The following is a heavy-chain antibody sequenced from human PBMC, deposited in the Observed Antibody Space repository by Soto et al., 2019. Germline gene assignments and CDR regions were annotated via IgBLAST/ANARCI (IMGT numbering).Heavy chain of an antibody. Sequence: PGESLKISCKGSGYSFTSYWIGWVRQMPRKGLEWMGTIYPGDSDTRYSPSFQGQVTISADKSISTAYLQWSSLKASDTAMYYCARSPGIQLWYGFHAFDIWGQGTMVTVSS. D-gene: IGHD5-18*01. CDR1: GYSFTSYW. CDR2: IYPGDSDT. CDR3: ARSPGIQLWYGFHAFDI. J-gene: IGHJ3*02. V-gene: IGHV5-51*01.